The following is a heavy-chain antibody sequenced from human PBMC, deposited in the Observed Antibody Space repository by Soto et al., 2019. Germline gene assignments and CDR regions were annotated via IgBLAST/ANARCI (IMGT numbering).Heavy chain of an antibody. J-gene: IGHJ4*02. CDR2: IRSSSSYI. CDR3: ATVAPIGGGGGGQFDY. CDR1: GFTFSSYS. Sequence: EVQLGESGGGLVKPGGSLRLSCAASGFTFSSYSMNWVRQAPGKGLERVPAIRSSSSYIYYADSVKGRFTISRDNAKNSLYLQMNSLRAEDTAVYYCATVAPIGGGGGGQFDYWGQGTLVTVSS. V-gene: IGHV3-21*01. D-gene: IGHD2-15*01.